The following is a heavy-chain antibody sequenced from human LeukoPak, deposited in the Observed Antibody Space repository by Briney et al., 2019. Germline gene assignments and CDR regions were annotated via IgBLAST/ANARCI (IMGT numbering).Heavy chain of an antibody. CDR1: GFTFSSYE. V-gene: IGHV3-48*03. D-gene: IGHD2-15*01. CDR3: ARISPPSGLDPGFDY. Sequence: GGSLRLSCAASGFTFSSYEMNWVRQAPGKGLGWVSYISGSGRTIYYADSVKGRFTISRDNAKTSLYLQMHSLRAEDTAVYYCARISPPSGLDPGFDYWGQGTLVTVSS. J-gene: IGHJ4*02. CDR2: ISGSGRTI.